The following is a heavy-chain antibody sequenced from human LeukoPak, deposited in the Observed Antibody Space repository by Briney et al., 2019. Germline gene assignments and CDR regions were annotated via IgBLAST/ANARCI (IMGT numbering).Heavy chain of an antibody. CDR3: AKGSPRMAFDI. CDR2: ISGSGGNT. CDR1: GFTLSIYA. Sequence: GGSLRLSCAASGFTLSIYAMTWVRQAPGKGLEWVSAISGSGGNTFYADSVKGRFTISRDNSKNTLYLQMNSLRAEDTAVYYCAKGSPRMAFDIWGQGTMVTVSS. D-gene: IGHD2-8*01. J-gene: IGHJ3*02. V-gene: IGHV3-23*01.